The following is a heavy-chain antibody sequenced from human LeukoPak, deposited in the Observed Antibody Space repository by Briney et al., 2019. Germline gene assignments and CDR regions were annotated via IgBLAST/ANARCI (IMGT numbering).Heavy chain of an antibody. D-gene: IGHD5-24*01. CDR1: GFTFSSYE. CDR2: ISSSGSTI. V-gene: IGHV3-48*03. J-gene: IGHJ4*02. Sequence: QPGGSLRLSCAASGFTFSSYEMNWVRQAPGKGLEWVSYISSSGSTIYYADSVKGRFTISRDNAKNSLYLQMNSLRAEDTAVYYCATRWLQLKIAHDYWGQGTLVTVSS. CDR3: ATRWLQLKIAHDY.